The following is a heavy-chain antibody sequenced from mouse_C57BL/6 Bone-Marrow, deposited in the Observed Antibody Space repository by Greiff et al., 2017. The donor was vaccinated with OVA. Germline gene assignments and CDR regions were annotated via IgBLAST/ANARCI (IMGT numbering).Heavy chain of an antibody. CDR3: ARGVYACPYYYAMDY. J-gene: IGHJ4*01. V-gene: IGHV1-26*01. Sequence: VQLQQSGPELVKPGASVKISCKASGYTFTDYYMNWVKQSHGKSLEWIGDINPNNGGTSYNQKFKGQATLTVDQFSSSAYMARRSLTSEDSAVYYCARGVYACPYYYAMDYWGQGTSVTVSS. CDR1: GYTFTDYY. D-gene: IGHD2-3*01. CDR2: INPNNGGT.